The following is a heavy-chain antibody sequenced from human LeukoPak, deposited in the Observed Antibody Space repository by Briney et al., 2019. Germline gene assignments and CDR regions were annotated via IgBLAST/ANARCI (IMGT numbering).Heavy chain of an antibody. J-gene: IGHJ6*04. Sequence: SVKVSCKASGDTFRSYSFNWVRQAPGQGLEWMGGIIPIFDTTYYAQKFQGRVTITADESTSTAYMELSSLRYEDTAVYYCASRNTGNFFYGLDVGGRGTRVTVPS. CDR2: IIPIFDTT. D-gene: IGHD1-7*01. V-gene: IGHV1-69*01. CDR1: GDTFRSYS. CDR3: ASRNTGNFFYGLDV.